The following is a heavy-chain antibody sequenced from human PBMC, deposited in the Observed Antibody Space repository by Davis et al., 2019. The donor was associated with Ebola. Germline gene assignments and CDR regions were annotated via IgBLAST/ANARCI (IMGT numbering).Heavy chain of an antibody. D-gene: IGHD3-3*02. CDR3: TAEAGISF. V-gene: IGHV3-15*01. J-gene: IGHJ4*02. CDR2: IKSNVDGGTT. Sequence: GESLKISCAASGFTFSSFGMSWVRQAPGKGLEWVGRIKSNVDGGTTDYAAPVKGRFTISRDDSKNTLYLQMNSLKTEDTAVYYCTAEAGISFWGQGTLVTVSS. CDR1: GFTFSSFG.